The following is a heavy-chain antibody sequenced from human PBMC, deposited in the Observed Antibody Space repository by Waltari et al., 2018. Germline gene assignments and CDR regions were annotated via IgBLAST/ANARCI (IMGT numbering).Heavy chain of an antibody. CDR2: ISLDSDRT. V-gene: IGHV3-9*01. J-gene: IGHJ6*02. CDR3: GKDLVPGGLDV. CDR1: GLTFAKYA. Sequence: GQVVESGGMSVQPGGSLRLSCGVSGLTFAKYAIHWVRQAPGKGLEWVSGISLDSDRTGYGDSVRGRFTVSRDNARHIVYLQMNSLRADDTGLYYCGKDLVPGGLDVWGQGTPVTVSS.